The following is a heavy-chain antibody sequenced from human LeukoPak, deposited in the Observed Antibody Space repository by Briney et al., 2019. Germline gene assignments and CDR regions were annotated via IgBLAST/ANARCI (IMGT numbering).Heavy chain of an antibody. J-gene: IGHJ5*02. CDR1: GGSISSYY. Sequence: PSETLSLTCTVSGGSISSYYWSWIRQPPGKGLEWIGYIYYSGSTNYNPSLKSRVTISVDRSKNQFSLKLRSVTAADTAVYYCARDEAPGIVVVPAPGPWGQGTLVTVSS. D-gene: IGHD2-2*01. V-gene: IGHV4-59*12. CDR3: ARDEAPGIVVVPAPGP. CDR2: IYYSGST.